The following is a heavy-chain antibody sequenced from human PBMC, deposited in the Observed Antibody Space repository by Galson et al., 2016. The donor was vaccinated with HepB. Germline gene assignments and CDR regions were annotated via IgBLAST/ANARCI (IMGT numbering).Heavy chain of an antibody. D-gene: IGHD6-13*01. V-gene: IGHV4-34*01. J-gene: IGHJ1*01. CDR2: INHGGST. CDR3: ARTWYRIRYLHH. CDR1: GGSFSGYY. Sequence: SETLSLTCAVYGGSFSGYYWTWIRQPPGKGLEWIGEINHGGSTNYNPSLKSRVTISVDTSKNHFSLKLSSVTAADTAVYYCARTWYRIRYLHHWGQGTLVTVSS.